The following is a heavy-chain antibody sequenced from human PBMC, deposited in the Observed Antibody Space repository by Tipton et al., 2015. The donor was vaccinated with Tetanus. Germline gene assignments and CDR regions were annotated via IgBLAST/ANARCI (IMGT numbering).Heavy chain of an antibody. V-gene: IGHV3-23*01. CDR2: ISGSRLTP. J-gene: IGHJ5*02. CDR1: GFTFKSYT. CDR3: ARAFFAAATS. Sequence: SLRLSCAASGFTFKSYTVNWVRQAPGNGLEWVAAISGSRLTPYYADSVKGRFTISRDNAKNSLYLQMNSLRDDDTAVYYCARAFFAAATSWGQGTLVTVSS. D-gene: IGHD6-13*01.